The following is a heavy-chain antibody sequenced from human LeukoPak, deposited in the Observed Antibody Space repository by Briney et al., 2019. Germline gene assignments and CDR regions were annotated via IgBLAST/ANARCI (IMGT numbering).Heavy chain of an antibody. CDR2: IYHSGST. CDR1: GGSISSGGYY. D-gene: IGHD3-16*01. Sequence: SLSLTCTVSGGSISSGGYYWSWIRQPPGKGLEWIGYIYHSGSTYYNPSLKSRVTISVDRSKNQFSLKLSSVTAADTAVYYCARGHHRGGRRFDYWGQGTLVTVSS. CDR3: ARGHHRGGRRFDY. V-gene: IGHV4-30-2*01. J-gene: IGHJ4*02.